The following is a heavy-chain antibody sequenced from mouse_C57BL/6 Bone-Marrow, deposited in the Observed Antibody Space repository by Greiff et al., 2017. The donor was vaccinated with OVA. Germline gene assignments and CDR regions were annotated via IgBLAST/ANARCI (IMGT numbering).Heavy chain of an antibody. CDR1: GFSINSDCY. J-gene: IGHJ4*01. CDR3: ARAVQDMDGLYYAMDY. CDR2: TFYSGIT. D-gene: IGHD2-3*01. V-gene: IGHV3-3*01. Sequence: DVQLQESGPSLVRPSQTLSLTCTVTGFSINSDCYWIWIRQFPGNKLEYIGYTFYSGITYYNPSLESRTYITRDTSKNQFSLKLSSVTTEDTATYYCARAVQDMDGLYYAMDYWGQGTSVTVSS.